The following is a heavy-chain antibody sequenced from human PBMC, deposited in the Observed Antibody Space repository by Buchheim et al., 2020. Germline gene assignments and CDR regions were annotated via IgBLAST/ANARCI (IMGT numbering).Heavy chain of an antibody. CDR2: ISAGGGTT. J-gene: IGHJ4*02. CDR1: GFTFSSFA. V-gene: IGHV3-23*01. Sequence: EVQVLQSGGGLAQPGGSLRLSCATSGFTFSSFAMNWVRQAPGKGLEWVSVISAGGGTTHYANSVKGRFTISRDNSKNTLYLQMNSLRAEDTAVYYCAKGAPGPDILTAHRDYWGQG. CDR3: AKGAPGPDILTAHRDY. D-gene: IGHD3-9*01.